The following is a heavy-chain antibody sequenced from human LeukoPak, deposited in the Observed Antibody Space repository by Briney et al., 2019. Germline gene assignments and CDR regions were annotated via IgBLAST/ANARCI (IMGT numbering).Heavy chain of an antibody. J-gene: IGHJ5*02. CDR3: ARGGSCNSASGGDCSHLLIA. CDR1: GYTFTSYG. Sequence: GASVKVSCKASGYTFTSYGISWVRQAPGQGLEWMGIINPSGGSTTYAQRFQGRVTMTRDTSTSTVYMELSSLRSEDTAVYYCARGGSCNSASGGDCSHLLIAWGQGTLVTVSS. CDR2: INPSGGST. D-gene: IGHD2-21*02. V-gene: IGHV1-46*01.